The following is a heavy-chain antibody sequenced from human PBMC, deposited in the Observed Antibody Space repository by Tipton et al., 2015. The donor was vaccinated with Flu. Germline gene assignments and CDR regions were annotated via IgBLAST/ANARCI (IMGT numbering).Heavy chain of an antibody. V-gene: IGHV4-61*02. D-gene: IGHD2-2*01. Sequence: TLSLTCTVSGGSFSSTDYYWSWIRRPAGKGLEWIGRVFFSGSTNYNPSLKSRATISVDTSKNQFSLKLTSVTASDTAVYYCARASSFYCSGTTCYSNAFDYWGRGTQVTVSS. CDR1: GGSFSSTDYY. CDR2: VFFSGST. J-gene: IGHJ4*02. CDR3: ARASSFYCSGTTCYSNAFDY.